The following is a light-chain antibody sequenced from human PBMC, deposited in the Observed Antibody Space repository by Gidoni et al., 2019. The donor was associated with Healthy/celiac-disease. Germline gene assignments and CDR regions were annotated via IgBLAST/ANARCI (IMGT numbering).Light chain of an antibody. Sequence: DIQMTQSPSSLSASVGDRVTITCRASQSISSYLNWYQQKPGKAPKLLIYAASSLQSGVPSRFSGSGSGTDFTLTISSLQPEDFATYYCQQSYSTPPFTFXGXTKVEIK. CDR3: QQSYSTPPFT. J-gene: IGKJ4*01. CDR1: QSISSY. CDR2: AAS. V-gene: IGKV1-39*01.